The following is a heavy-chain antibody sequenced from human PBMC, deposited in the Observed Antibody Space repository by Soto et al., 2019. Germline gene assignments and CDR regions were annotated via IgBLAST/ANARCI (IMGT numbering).Heavy chain of an antibody. D-gene: IGHD3-10*01. V-gene: IGHV4-30-4*01. Sequence: SETLSLTSTVSGGSISSGDYYWSWIRQPPGKGLEWIGYIYYSGSTYYNPSLKSRVTISQDTSKNQFSLNLSSVTATDTAVYYCARDHRDVRLSWFDPWGQGTLVTVSS. CDR1: GGSISSGDYY. CDR3: ARDHRDVRLSWFDP. J-gene: IGHJ5*02. CDR2: IYYSGST.